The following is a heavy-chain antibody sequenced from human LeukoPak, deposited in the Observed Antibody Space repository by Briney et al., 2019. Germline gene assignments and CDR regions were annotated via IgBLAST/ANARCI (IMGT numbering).Heavy chain of an antibody. Sequence: GESLKISCKGSGYSFTSYWIGWVRQMPGKGLEWMGIIYPGDSDTRYSPSFQGQVTISADKSISTAYLQWSSLKASDTAMYYCARGRVRGVRNYGMDVWGKGTTVTVSS. V-gene: IGHV5-51*01. J-gene: IGHJ6*04. CDR2: IYPGDSDT. CDR1: GYSFTSYW. D-gene: IGHD3-10*01. CDR3: ARGRVRGVRNYGMDV.